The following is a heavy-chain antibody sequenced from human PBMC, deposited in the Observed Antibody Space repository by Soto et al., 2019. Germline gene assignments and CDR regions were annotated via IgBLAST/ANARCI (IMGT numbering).Heavy chain of an antibody. V-gene: IGHV2-5*02. J-gene: IGHJ3*01. CDR3: ARSLASWVNVFDF. CDR2: VFWDDDK. CDR1: GFSLSTTGVG. Sequence: QITLKESGPTLVKPTQTLTLTCTYSGFSLSTTGVGVGWIRQPPGKALGWLAIVFWDDDKRYSLSLKNRLTITQDTSKNQVVFTMTNMDPADTATYYCARSLASWVNVFDFWGQGTLVTVSS.